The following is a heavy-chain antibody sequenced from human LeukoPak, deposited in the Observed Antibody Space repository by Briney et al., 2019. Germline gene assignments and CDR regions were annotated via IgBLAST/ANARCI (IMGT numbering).Heavy chain of an antibody. V-gene: IGHV3-30-3*01. CDR1: GFTFSSYA. CDR2: ISYDGSNK. Sequence: PGRSLRLSCAASGFTFSSYAMHWVRQAPGKGLEWVAVISYDGSNKYYADSVKGRFTISRDNARNAVYLQMNSLRPDDTAIYFCVKAGSPPHWGQGTLVTVSS. J-gene: IGHJ4*02. CDR3: VKAGSPPH. D-gene: IGHD1-26*01.